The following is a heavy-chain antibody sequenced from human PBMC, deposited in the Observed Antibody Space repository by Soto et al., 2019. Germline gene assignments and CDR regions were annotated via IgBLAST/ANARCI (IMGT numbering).Heavy chain of an antibody. V-gene: IGHV3-74*01. CDR3: ARDEGRQGPEYFHH. CDR1: GFSFSTYW. J-gene: IGHJ1*01. CDR2: INVDGNTI. Sequence: VQLVESGGGLVQPGGSLRLSCAASGFSFSTYWMYWVRQAPGKGLVWVSRINVDGNTINYADSVKGRFTVSRYNAKNTLYLQMNSLRAEDTAVYYCARDEGRQGPEYFHHGGQGTLVTVSS.